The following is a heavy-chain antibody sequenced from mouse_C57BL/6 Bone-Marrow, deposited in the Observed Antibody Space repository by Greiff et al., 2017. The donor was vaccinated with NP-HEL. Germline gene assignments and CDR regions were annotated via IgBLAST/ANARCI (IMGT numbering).Heavy chain of an antibody. CDR1: GYTFTDYE. CDR2: IDPETGGT. V-gene: IGHV1-15*01. CDR3: TRSPITTVGDY. J-gene: IGHJ2*01. Sequence: VQLQQSGAELVRPGASVTLSCKASGYTFTDYEMHWVKQTPVHGLEWIGAIDPETGGTAYNQKFKGKAILTADKSSSTAYMELRSLTSEDSAVYYCTRSPITTVGDYWGQGTTLTVSS. D-gene: IGHD1-1*01.